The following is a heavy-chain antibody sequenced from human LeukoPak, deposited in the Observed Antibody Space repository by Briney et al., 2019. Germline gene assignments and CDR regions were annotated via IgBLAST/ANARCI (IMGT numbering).Heavy chain of an antibody. V-gene: IGHV1-18*01. CDR2: ISAYNGNT. Sequence: ASVKVSCKASGYTFTSYGVSWVRQAPGQGLEWMGWISAYNGNTNYAQKLQGRVTMTTDTSTSTAYMELRSLRSDDTAVYYCARRVAAKENYYYGMDVWGQGTTVTVSS. CDR3: ARRVAAKENYYYGMDV. CDR1: GYTFTSYG. D-gene: IGHD2-15*01. J-gene: IGHJ6*02.